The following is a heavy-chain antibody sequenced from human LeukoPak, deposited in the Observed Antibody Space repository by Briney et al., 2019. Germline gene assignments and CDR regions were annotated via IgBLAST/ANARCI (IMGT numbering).Heavy chain of an antibody. V-gene: IGHV4-4*07. CDR3: ARNYGFWSGYYKAYYYYMDV. Sequence: SETLSLTCTVSGGSISSYYWSWIRQPAGKGLEWIGRIYTSGSTNYNPSLKSRVTMSVDTSKTQFSLKLSSVTAADTAVYYCARNYGFWSGYYKAYYYYMDVWGKGTTVTVSS. CDR2: IYTSGST. D-gene: IGHD3-3*01. J-gene: IGHJ6*03. CDR1: GGSISSYY.